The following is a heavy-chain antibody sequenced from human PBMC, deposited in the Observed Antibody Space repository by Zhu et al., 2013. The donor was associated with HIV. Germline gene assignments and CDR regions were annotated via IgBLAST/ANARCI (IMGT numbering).Heavy chain of an antibody. V-gene: IGHV3-73*02. Sequence: EVRLVESGGGLVQPGGSLKLSCAASGFTFSGSAMHWVRQASGKGLEWVGRIRSKANSYATAYAASVKGRFTISRDDSKNTAYLQMNSLTIEDTAVYYCTTTATNGDYGWFDPWGQGTLVTVSS. J-gene: IGHJ5*02. CDR2: IRSKANSYAT. CDR3: TTTATNGDYGWFDP. CDR1: GFTFSGSA. D-gene: IGHD4-17*01.